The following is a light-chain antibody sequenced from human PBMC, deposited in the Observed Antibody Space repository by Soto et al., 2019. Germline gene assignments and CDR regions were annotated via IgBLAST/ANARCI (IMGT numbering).Light chain of an antibody. V-gene: IGKV3-20*01. CDR2: GAS. Sequence: EIVLTQSPAPLSLSPGERATLSCRASQSVTSYLAWYQQKPGQAPRLLIYGASNRATGIPDRFSGSGSGTDFTLTISRLEPEDFAVYYCQQYGSSPPITFGQGTRLEIK. CDR1: QSVTSY. CDR3: QQYGSSPPIT. J-gene: IGKJ5*01.